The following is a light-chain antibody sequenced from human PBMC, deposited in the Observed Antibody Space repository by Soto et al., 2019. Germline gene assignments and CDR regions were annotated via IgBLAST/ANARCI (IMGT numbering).Light chain of an antibody. CDR2: SNS. Sequence: QAVVAQPPSASGTPGQTVTISCSGGSSNIKTNGVSWYQQVPGAAPKLLIYSNSQRPSGAPDRFSGSKSGTPASLAISGLQSEDEATYHCSTWDDSLNGLIFGGGTKLTVL. V-gene: IGLV1-44*01. J-gene: IGLJ2*01. CDR3: STWDDSLNGLI. CDR1: SSNIKTNG.